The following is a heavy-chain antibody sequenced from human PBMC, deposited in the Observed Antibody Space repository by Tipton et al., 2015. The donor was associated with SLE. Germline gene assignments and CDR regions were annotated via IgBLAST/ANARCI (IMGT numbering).Heavy chain of an antibody. Sequence: TLSLTCAVSGGSISRSNWWSWVRQPPGKGLEWIGEINHSGSTNYNPSLKSRVTISVDTSKNHFSLKVSSVTAADTAVYYCARGRLGDSQHHFDYWGQGTLVTVSS. J-gene: IGHJ4*02. D-gene: IGHD1-26*01. CDR3: ARGRLGDSQHHFDY. V-gene: IGHV4-4*02. CDR1: GGSISRSNW. CDR2: INHSGST.